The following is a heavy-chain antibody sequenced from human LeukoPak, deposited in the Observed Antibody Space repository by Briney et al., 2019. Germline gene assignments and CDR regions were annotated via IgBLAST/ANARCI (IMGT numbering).Heavy chain of an antibody. CDR1: GFSFTNAW. CDR2: IKSKTDGGAI. J-gene: IGHJ5*01. V-gene: IGHV3-15*01. D-gene: IGHD6-6*01. CDR3: TTNVVRDS. Sequence: PGGSLRLSCEVSGFSFTNAWMTWVRQAPGKGLEWVGRIKSKTDGGAIDYAVPVKGRFTISRDDPKNTLYLKMNSLKIEDTGVNYCTTNVVRDSWGQGTLVTVSS.